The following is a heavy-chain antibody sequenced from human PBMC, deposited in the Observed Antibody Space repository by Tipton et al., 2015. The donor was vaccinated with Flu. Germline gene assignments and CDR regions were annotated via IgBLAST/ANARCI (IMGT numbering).Heavy chain of an antibody. D-gene: IGHD2-21*01. CDR1: GGSISSYS. CDR2: MFYNGAA. V-gene: IGHV4-59*12. J-gene: IGHJ5*02. Sequence: TLSLTCNVSGGSISSYSWSWIRQSPREGLVWIAYMFYNGAANYNPSLKSRVTMSVDTSKSQFSLKMTSVTAADTAIYYCAAGPVVGWFNPWGQGTLVTVSP. CDR3: AAGPVVGWFNP.